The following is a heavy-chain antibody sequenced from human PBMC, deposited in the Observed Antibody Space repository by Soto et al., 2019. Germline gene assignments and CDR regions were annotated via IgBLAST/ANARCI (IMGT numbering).Heavy chain of an antibody. D-gene: IGHD6-13*01. CDR1: GFTFSSYG. Sequence: GGSLRLSCAASGFTFSSYGMHWVRQAPGKGLEWVAVISYDGSNKYYADPVKGRFTISRDNSKNTLYLQMNSLRAEDTAVYYCAKDLRTRRGAAAGKNYYYGMDVWGQGTTVTASS. V-gene: IGHV3-30*18. CDR2: ISYDGSNK. CDR3: AKDLRTRRGAAAGKNYYYGMDV. J-gene: IGHJ6*02.